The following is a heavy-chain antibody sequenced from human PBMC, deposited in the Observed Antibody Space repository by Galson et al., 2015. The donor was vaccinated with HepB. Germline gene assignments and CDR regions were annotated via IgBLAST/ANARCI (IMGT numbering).Heavy chain of an antibody. V-gene: IGHV4-39*01. J-gene: IGHJ4*02. Sequence: ETLSLTCTVSGGSISSSSYYWGWIRQPPGKGLEWIGSIYYSGSTYYNPSLKSRVTISVDTSKNQFSLKLSSVTAADTAVYYCARSMVGATTSFDIWGQGTLVTVSS. CDR2: IYYSGST. D-gene: IGHD1-26*01. CDR3: ARSMVGATTSFDI. CDR1: GGSISSSSYY.